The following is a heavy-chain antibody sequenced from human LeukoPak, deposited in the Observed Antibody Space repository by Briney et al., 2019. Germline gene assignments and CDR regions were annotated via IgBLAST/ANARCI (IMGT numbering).Heavy chain of an antibody. D-gene: IGHD2-21*01. CDR1: GFTFRNSW. J-gene: IGHJ4*02. V-gene: IGHV3-7*01. Sequence: PGGSLRLSCAASGFTFRNSWMSWVRQAPGKGLEWVANIKQDGGERDYVDSVKGRFTISRDNAENSLYLQMNSLRAEDTAVYYCARAYYWGQGTLVSVSS. CDR2: IKQDGGER. CDR3: ARAYY.